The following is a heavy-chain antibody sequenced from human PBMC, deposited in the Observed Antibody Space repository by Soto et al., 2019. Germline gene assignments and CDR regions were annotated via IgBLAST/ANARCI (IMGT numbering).Heavy chain of an antibody. CDR2: ISYDGSNK. CDR1: VFTFSSYA. V-gene: IGHV3-30-3*01. CDR3: SRDRGIWGSYCDICSGYHLAQRYCGMDV. J-gene: IGHJ6*02. Sequence: GGSLRLSCAASVFTFSSYAMHWVRQAPGKGLEWVAVISYDGSNKYYADSVKGRFTISRDNSKNTLYLQMNSLRAEDTAVYYCSRDRGIWGSYCDICSGYHLAQRYCGMDVWSHGTTGTV. D-gene: IGHD3-3*01.